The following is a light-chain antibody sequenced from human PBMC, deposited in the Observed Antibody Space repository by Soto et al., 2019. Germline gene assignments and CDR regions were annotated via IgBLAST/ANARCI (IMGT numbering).Light chain of an antibody. J-gene: IGLJ2*01. CDR3: CSYAGSTTVV. V-gene: IGLV2-23*02. CDR2: EVT. CDR1: SSDVGNYNL. Sequence: QSVLTQPASVSGSPGQSITISCTGTSSDVGNYNLVSWYQQHPGKAPKLMIYEVTRRPSGVSNRFSGSKSGNTASLTISGLQAEDEADYYCCSYAGSTTVVFGGGTQLTVL.